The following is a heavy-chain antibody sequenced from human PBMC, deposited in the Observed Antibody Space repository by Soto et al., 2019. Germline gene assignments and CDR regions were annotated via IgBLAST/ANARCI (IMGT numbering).Heavy chain of an antibody. D-gene: IGHD6-19*01. J-gene: IGHJ4*02. CDR3: ARDVGSSGWYVAGDY. Sequence: QVQLVESGGGVVQPGRSLRLSCAASGFTFSSNAMHWVRQAPGKGLEWVAVISYDGSNKYYADSVKGRFTISRDNSKNTLYLQMNSLRAEDTAVYYCARDVGSSGWYVAGDYWGQGTLVTVSS. V-gene: IGHV3-30-3*01. CDR2: ISYDGSNK. CDR1: GFTFSSNA.